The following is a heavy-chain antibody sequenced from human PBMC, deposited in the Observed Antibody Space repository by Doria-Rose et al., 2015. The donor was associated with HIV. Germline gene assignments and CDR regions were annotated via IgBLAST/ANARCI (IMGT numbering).Heavy chain of an antibody. CDR2: INHSGST. J-gene: IGHJ2*01. V-gene: IGHV4-34*01. D-gene: IGHD6-19*01. CDR3: ARAAVAAYWYFDL. CDR1: GGSFSGYY. Sequence: KPSETLSLTCAVYGGSFSGYYWSWIRQPPGKGLEWIGEINHSGSTNYNPSLKSRVTISVDTSKNQFSLKVNSVTAADTAVFYCARAAVAAYWYFDLWGRGTLVIVSS.